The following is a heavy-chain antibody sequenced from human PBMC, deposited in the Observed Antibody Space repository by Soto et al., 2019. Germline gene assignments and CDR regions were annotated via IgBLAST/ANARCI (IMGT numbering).Heavy chain of an antibody. D-gene: IGHD1-1*01. CDR2: IKSKGDGETT. CDR1: GFTFNKAW. CDR3: STGLGKQLIPFDY. V-gene: IGHV3-15*01. J-gene: IGHJ4*02. Sequence: EVQLVESGGGLLKPGGSLRLSCAASGFTFNKAWLSWVRQAPGKGLEWVGRIKSKGDGETTDYAAPVKGRFTISRDDSKNMLYLQMNSLKTEDTAVYYCSTGLGKQLIPFDYWGQGTLLTVSS.